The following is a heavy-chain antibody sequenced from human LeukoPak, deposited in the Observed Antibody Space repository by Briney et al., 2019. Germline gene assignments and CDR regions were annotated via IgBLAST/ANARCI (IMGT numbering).Heavy chain of an antibody. CDR1: GFTVSSNY. J-gene: IGHJ6*02. CDR2: IYSGGST. Sequence: PGGSLRLSCAASGFTVSSNYMSWVRQAPEKGLEWVSVIYSGGSTYYADSVKGRFTISRDNSKNTLYLQMNSLRAEDTAVYYCARAVAYGDYGAYGMDVWGQGTTVTVSS. D-gene: IGHD4-17*01. CDR3: ARAVAYGDYGAYGMDV. V-gene: IGHV3-53*01.